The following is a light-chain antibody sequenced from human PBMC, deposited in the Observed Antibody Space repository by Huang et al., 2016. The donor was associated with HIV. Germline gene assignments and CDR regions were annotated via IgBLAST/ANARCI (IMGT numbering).Light chain of an antibody. CDR1: HGISNY. CDR3: QKYKDAPPT. Sequence: DIQMTQSPASLSASVGDRVTITCRASHGISNYLAWSQQKPGKAPQLLIHSPYLLQSGVASRFSGSGSGTDFTLTISSLQPEDVGTYFCQKYKDAPPTFGQGTKVEI. J-gene: IGKJ1*01. V-gene: IGKV1-27*01. CDR2: SPY.